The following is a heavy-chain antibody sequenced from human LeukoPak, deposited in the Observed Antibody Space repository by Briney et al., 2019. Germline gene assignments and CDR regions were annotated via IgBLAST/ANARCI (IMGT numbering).Heavy chain of an antibody. J-gene: IGHJ4*02. D-gene: IGHD3-10*01. Sequence: PSETLSLTCTVSGASINSDYWTWVRQVAGKGLEWIGRIFASGSTNYNPYLRSRITMSVDTSKNHFSLDLSSVTAADTGVYYCVRGWAPRGEKSSFASWGQGTLVTVSS. V-gene: IGHV4-4*07. CDR3: VRGWAPRGEKSSFAS. CDR1: GASINSDY. CDR2: IFASGST.